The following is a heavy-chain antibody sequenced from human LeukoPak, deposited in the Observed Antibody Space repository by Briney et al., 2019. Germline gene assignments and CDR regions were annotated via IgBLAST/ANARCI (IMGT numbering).Heavy chain of an antibody. CDR2: INPNSGGT. V-gene: IGHV1-2*02. CDR3: ARDNSLTGFDY. Sequence: ASVKVSCKASGYTLTAYYIHWVRQAPGQGLEWMGWINPNSGGTYYVQKFQGRITMTRDTSIGTTYMELSRLGSDDTAFYYCARDNSLTGFDYWGQGTLVTVSS. CDR1: GYTLTAYY. J-gene: IGHJ4*02. D-gene: IGHD1-14*01.